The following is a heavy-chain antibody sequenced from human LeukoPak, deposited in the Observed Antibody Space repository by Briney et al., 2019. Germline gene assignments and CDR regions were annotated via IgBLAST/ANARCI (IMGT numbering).Heavy chain of an antibody. J-gene: IGHJ5*02. CDR2: INPNSGGT. CDR3: ARAVGAAARYWFDP. CDR1: GYTFTGYY. Sequence: ASVKVSCKDSGYTFTGYYMHWVRQATGQGLEWMGRINPNSGGTNYAQKFQGRVTMTRDTSISTAYMELSRLRSNDTAVYYCARAVGAAARYWFDPWGQGTLVTVSS. V-gene: IGHV1-2*06. D-gene: IGHD1-26*01.